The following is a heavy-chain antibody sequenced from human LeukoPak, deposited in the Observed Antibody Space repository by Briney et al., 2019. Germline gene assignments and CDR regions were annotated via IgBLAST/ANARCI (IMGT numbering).Heavy chain of an antibody. J-gene: IGHJ4*02. Sequence: GGSLRLSCAASGFTFSSYAMSWVRQAPGKGLEWVSAISGSGGSTYYADSVKGRFTISRDNSKNTLYLQMNSLRAEDTAVYYCAKAPYSNYVSSEYYFDYWGQGTLVTVSS. CDR1: GFTFSSYA. CDR3: AKAPYSNYVSSEYYFDY. D-gene: IGHD4-11*01. CDR2: ISGSGGST. V-gene: IGHV3-23*01.